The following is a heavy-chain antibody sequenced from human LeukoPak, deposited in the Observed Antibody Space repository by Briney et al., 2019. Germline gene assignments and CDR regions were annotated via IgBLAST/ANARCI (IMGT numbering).Heavy chain of an antibody. CDR2: FDPKDGDT. J-gene: IGHJ5*02. CDR1: GYTLTELS. Sequence: ASVKVSCKVSGYTLTELSVHWVRQAPGKGLEWMGNFDPKDGDTIYAQRFQGRVTITADKSTSTAYMELSSLRSEDTAVYYCARAGITIFGVVTQINWFDPWGQGTLVTVSS. V-gene: IGHV1-24*01. CDR3: ARAGITIFGVVTQINWFDP. D-gene: IGHD3-3*01.